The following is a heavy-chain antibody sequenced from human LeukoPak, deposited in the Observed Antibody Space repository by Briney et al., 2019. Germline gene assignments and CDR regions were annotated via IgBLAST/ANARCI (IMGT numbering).Heavy chain of an antibody. J-gene: IGHJ4*02. CDR2: INPNSGGT. CDR1: GYTFTGYY. V-gene: IGHV1-2*02. Sequence: ASVKVSCKASGYTFTGYYMHRVRQAPGQGLEWMGWINPNSGGTNYAQKFQGRVTMTRDTSISTAYMELSRLRSDDTAVYYCARDPELNYGDYVVLDYWGQGTLVTVSS. CDR3: ARDPELNYGDYVVLDY. D-gene: IGHD4-17*01.